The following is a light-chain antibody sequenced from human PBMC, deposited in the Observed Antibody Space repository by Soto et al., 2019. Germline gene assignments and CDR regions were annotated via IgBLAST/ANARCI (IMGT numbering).Light chain of an antibody. CDR2: QDT. CDR1: KLGDKY. J-gene: IGLJ2*01. Sequence: SSELTQPPSVSVSPGQTASITCSGDKLGDKYASWYHQKPGQSPVLVIYQDTKRPSGIPERFSGSNSGNTATLTISGTQAMDEADYYCQAWDSSTVVFGGGTKLTVL. CDR3: QAWDSSTVV. V-gene: IGLV3-1*01.